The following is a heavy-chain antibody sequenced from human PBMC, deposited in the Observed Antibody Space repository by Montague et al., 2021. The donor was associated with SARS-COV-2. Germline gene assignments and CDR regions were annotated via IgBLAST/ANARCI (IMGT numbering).Heavy chain of an antibody. V-gene: IGHV4-39*01. J-gene: IGHJ4*02. D-gene: IGHD1-7*01. CDR2: IYYSGST. Sequence: SETLSLTCTVSGGSISGSNYYWARIRQPPGKGLEWIGSIYYSGSTYDNPSLKSRVSIPVDTSKNQFSLKLNSVTAADTAVYYCARLLLELPGDYWGQGTLVTVSS. CDR3: ARLLLELPGDY. CDR1: GGSISGSNYY.